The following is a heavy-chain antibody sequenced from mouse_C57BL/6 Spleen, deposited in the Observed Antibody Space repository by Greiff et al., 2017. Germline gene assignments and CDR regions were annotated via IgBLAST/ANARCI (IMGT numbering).Heavy chain of an antibody. CDR3: ARHEEGYYSNSAWFAY. J-gene: IGHJ3*01. CDR1: GYTFTEYT. D-gene: IGHD2-5*01. Sequence: LEESGAELVKPGASVKLSCKASGYTFTEYTIHWVKQRSGQGLEWIGWFYPGSGSIKYNEKFKDKATLTADKSSSTVYMELSRLTSEDSAVXFCARHEEGYYSNSAWFAYWGQGTLVTVSA. CDR2: FYPGSGSI. V-gene: IGHV1-62-2*01.